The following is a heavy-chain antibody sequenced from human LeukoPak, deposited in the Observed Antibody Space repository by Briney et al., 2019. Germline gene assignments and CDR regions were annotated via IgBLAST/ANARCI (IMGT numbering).Heavy chain of an antibody. Sequence: PGGSLRLSCAASGFTFSGHWMSWVRQAPGKGLDWVANIKEDGSEKYYVDSVKGRFTISRDNSKNSLYLQMNSLRAEDTAVYYCARLRLPVGPFDYWGQGTLVTASS. CDR2: IKEDGSEK. V-gene: IGHV3-7*04. CDR3: ARLRLPVGPFDY. CDR1: GFTFSGHW. J-gene: IGHJ4*02.